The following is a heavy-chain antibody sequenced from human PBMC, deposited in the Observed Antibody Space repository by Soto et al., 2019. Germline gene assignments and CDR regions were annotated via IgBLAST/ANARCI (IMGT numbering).Heavy chain of an antibody. CDR2: IVVGSDNT. D-gene: IGHD3-22*01. CDR3: AADVYDATDVNDLGVY. CDR1: GFTFTNSA. V-gene: IGHV1-58*01. Sequence: QMQLVQSGPEVKRPGTSVKVSCKASGFTFTNSAVQWVRQARGQRLEWIGWIVVGSDNTNYTQKFQESVTFTRDMSTSTAYMELSSLRSEDSAVYYCAADVYDATDVNDLGVYWGQGTLVTVSS. J-gene: IGHJ4*02.